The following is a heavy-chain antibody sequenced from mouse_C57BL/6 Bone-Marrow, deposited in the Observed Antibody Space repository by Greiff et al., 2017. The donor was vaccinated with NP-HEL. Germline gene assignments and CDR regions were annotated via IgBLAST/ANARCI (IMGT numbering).Heavy chain of an antibody. Sequence: QVQLQQPGAELVKPGASVKLSCKASGYTFTSYWMQWVKQRPGQGLEWIGEIDPSDSYTNYNQKFKGKATLTVDTSSSTAYMQLSSLTSEDSAVYYCAPQLGHWFAYWGQGTLVTVSA. D-gene: IGHD4-1*02. CDR2: IDPSDSYT. J-gene: IGHJ3*01. V-gene: IGHV1-50*01. CDR3: APQLGHWFAY. CDR1: GYTFTSYW.